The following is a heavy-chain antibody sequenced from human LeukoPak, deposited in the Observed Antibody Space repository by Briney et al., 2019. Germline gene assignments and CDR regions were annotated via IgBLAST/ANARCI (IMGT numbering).Heavy chain of an antibody. CDR1: GFTFSSYS. CDR2: ISSSRSYI. J-gene: IGHJ4*02. V-gene: IGHV3-21*01. D-gene: IGHD3-22*01. Sequence: GGPLRLSCAASGFTFSSYSMNWVRQAPGKGLEWGSSISSSRSYIYYADSVKGRSTISRDNSKNSLYVQMNSLRAEDTAVYYCASRKTRTYYYDSSGYGPFDYWGQGTLVTVSS. CDR3: ASRKTRTYYYDSSGYGPFDY.